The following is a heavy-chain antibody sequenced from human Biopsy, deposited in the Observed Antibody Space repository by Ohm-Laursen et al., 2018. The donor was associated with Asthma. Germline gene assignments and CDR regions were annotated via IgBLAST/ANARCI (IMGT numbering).Heavy chain of an antibody. Sequence: LRLSCAASGFTFSNYGMHWVRQAPGKGLDWVAVISFDGSNKNYTDSVKGRFTISRDNSRNTLHLQMNSLRAGDTAVYYCAKDVFPGWELRRGPDYWGQGTLVTVSS. CDR2: ISFDGSNK. J-gene: IGHJ4*02. D-gene: IGHD1-26*01. V-gene: IGHV3-30*18. CDR1: GFTFSNYG. CDR3: AKDVFPGWELRRGPDY.